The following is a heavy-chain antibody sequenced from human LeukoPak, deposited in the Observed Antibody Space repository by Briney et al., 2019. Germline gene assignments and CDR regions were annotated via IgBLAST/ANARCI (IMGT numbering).Heavy chain of an antibody. CDR2: LTDSGDAT. D-gene: IGHD5-12*01. Sequence: GGSLRLSCAVSGLTFSHYAMSWARQAPGTGLEWVGSLTDSGDATYYADSVKGRLTISRDNSNSTLYLHISGLRDEDTAVYYCARGYSHNSGGWLDPWGQGTLVTVSS. V-gene: IGHV3-23*01. CDR1: GLTFSHYA. CDR3: ARGYSHNSGGWLDP. J-gene: IGHJ5*02.